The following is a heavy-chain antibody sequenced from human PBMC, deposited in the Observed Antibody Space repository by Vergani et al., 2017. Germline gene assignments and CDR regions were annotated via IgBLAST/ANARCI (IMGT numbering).Heavy chain of an antibody. CDR2: VNSDGSST. CDR1: GCTFSSYW. CDR3: ASGSWCGGDCYWRYFDL. J-gene: IGHJ2*01. V-gene: IGHV3-74*01. Sequence: EVQLVESGGGLVQPGGSLRLSCAASGCTFSSYWMHWVRQAPGKGLVWVESVNSDGSSTNYADSVKGRFTISRDNAKNTLYLQMNSLRAEDTAVYYCASGSWCGGDCYWRYFDLWGRGTLVTVSS. D-gene: IGHD2-21*02.